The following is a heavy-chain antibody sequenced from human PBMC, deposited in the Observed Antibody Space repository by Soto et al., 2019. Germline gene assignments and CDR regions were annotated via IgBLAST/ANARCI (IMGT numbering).Heavy chain of an antibody. V-gene: IGHV3-7*01. J-gene: IGHJ4*02. D-gene: IGHD3-10*01. CDR3: AIDSGYGSGGSGNHYLDY. CDR2: ITVDASEK. CDR1: GFIFGSYW. Sequence: VGSLRLSCAASGFIFGSYWMSWVRQAPGKGLEWLGTITVDASEKKYVDSVKGRFTMSRDNAKNSLYLQMDSLRAEDTAVYYCAIDSGYGSGGSGNHYLDYWGQGTLVTVSS.